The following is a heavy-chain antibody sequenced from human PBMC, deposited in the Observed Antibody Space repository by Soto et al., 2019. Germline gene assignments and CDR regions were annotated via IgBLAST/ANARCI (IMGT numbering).Heavy chain of an antibody. V-gene: IGHV3-30*03. CDR1: GFTFSTYG. D-gene: IGHD3-10*01. Sequence: QVQVVESGGGVVQPGRSLRLSCAASGFTFSTYGMHWVRQAPGQGLEWVAFISYNGGKIYYADSVKGRFTISRDSSRNTVFLQMNSLRAEDTAVYYCARDTSMVQAPFFYAYYYYGMDVWGLGTTVSVSS. CDR2: ISYNGGKI. CDR3: ARDTSMVQAPFFYAYYYYGMDV. J-gene: IGHJ6*02.